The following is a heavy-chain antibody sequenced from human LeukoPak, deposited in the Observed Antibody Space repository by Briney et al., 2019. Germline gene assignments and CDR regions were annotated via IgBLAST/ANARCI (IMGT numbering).Heavy chain of an antibody. CDR2: ISGSGGST. J-gene: IGHJ4*02. CDR3: AKYTVTTWSPFDY. CDR1: GFTFSNAW. V-gene: IGHV3-23*01. D-gene: IGHD4-4*01. Sequence: PGGSLRLSCAASGFTFSNAWMTWVRQAPGKGLEWVSAISGSGGSTYYADSVKGRFTISRDNSKNTLYLQMNSLRAEDTAVYYCAKYTVTTWSPFDYWGQGTLVTVSS.